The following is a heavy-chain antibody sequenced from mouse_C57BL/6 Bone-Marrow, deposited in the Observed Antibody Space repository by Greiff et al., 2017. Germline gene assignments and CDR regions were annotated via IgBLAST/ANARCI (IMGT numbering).Heavy chain of an antibody. V-gene: IGHV5-4*03. CDR2: ISDGGSYT. J-gene: IGHJ2*01. Sequence: EVKLMESGGGLVKPGGSLKLSCAASGFTFSSYAMSWVRQTPETRLEWVATISDGGSYTYYPDNVKGRFTISRDNAKNNLYLQRSHLKSEDTAMYYCARGPSTVVNYWGQGTTLTVSS. CDR3: ARGPSTVVNY. CDR1: GFTFSSYA. D-gene: IGHD1-1*01.